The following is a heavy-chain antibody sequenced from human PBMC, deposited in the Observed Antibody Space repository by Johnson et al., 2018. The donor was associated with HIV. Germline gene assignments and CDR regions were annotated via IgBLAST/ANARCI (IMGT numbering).Heavy chain of an antibody. V-gene: IGHV3-7*01. CDR3: AREGGIRGPSPVDAFDI. CDR1: GFTFSTSW. Sequence: VQLVESGGGLVQPGGSLRLSCAGSGFTFSTSWMNWVRQAPGKGLEWVANIKEDGRVKQFVDSVKGRLPISRDNSKNTLYLQMNSLRAEDTAVYYCAREGGIRGPSPVDAFDIWGQGTMVTVSS. CDR2: IKEDGRVK. J-gene: IGHJ3*02. D-gene: IGHD3-16*01.